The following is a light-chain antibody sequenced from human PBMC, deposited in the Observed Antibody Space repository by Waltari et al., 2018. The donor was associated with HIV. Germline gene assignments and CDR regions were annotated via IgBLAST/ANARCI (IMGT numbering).Light chain of an antibody. J-gene: IGKJ1*01. CDR3: QQYYSTPWT. CDR1: QSVLYSSNNKNY. V-gene: IGKV4-1*01. Sequence: DNVMTHSPDSLDVSLGERATFNCKSSQSVLYSSNNKNYLAWYQQKPGQPPKLLIYWASTRESGVPDRFSGSGSGTDFTLTISSLQAEDVAVYYCQQYYSTPWTFGQGTKVEIK. CDR2: WAS.